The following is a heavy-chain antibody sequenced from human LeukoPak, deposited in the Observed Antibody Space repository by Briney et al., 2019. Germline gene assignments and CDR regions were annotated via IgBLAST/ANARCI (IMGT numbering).Heavy chain of an antibody. CDR2: INNDGSRT. CDR3: SSLSDY. V-gene: IGHV3-74*03. J-gene: IGHJ4*02. Sequence: PGGSLRLSCAASGFTFSSYAMSWVRQAPGKGLVWVSHINNDGSRTTYADSVKGRFTISRDNAKNTLYLQMNRLRAEDTAVYYCSSLSDYGGQGTLVTVSS. CDR1: GFTFSSYA.